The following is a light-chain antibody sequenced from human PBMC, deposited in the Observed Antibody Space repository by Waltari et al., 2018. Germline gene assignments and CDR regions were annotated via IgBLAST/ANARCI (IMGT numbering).Light chain of an antibody. V-gene: IGLV1-40*01. Sequence: QSVLAQPPSVSGAPGEWVTISCTGTTSNIGTTSAVHWYQQFATTAPKILIYGNNNRAPGVPDRFSGSKSGTSASLAINGLQAEDEADYYCQSFDTTLNAHVFGTGTKVTVL. CDR3: QSFDTTLNAHV. CDR1: TSNIGTTSA. CDR2: GNN. J-gene: IGLJ1*01.